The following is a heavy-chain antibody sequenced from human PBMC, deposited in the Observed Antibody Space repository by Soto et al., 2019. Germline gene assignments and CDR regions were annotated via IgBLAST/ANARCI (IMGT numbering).Heavy chain of an antibody. D-gene: IGHD1-1*01. V-gene: IGHV4-59*08. Sequence: PSETLSLTCTVSGGSISSYYWSWIRQPPGKGLEWIGYIYYSGRTNYNPSLKSRVTISVDTSKNQFSLKLSSVTAADTAVYYCAGHVAGTTKRAYYYYMDVWGKGTTVTVSS. CDR3: AGHVAGTTKRAYYYYMDV. CDR1: GGSISSYY. CDR2: IYYSGRT. J-gene: IGHJ6*03.